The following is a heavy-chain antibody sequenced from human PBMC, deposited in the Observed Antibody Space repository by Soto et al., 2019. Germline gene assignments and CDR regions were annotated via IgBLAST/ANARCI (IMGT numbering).Heavy chain of an antibody. Sequence: SETLSFTCTASGGNISSGVYYWSWIRQHPGKGLEWIGYIYYSGSTYYNPSLKSRVTISVDTSKNQFSLKLSSVTAADTAVYYCARDALGRHDSGYWGQGTLVTVSS. CDR3: ARDALGRHDSGY. D-gene: IGHD3-22*01. CDR1: GGNISSGVYY. J-gene: IGHJ4*02. CDR2: IYYSGST. V-gene: IGHV4-31*03.